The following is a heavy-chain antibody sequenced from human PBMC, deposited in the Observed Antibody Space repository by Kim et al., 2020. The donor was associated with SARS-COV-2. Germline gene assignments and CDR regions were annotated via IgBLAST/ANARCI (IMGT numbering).Heavy chain of an antibody. V-gene: IGHV3-23*01. Sequence: GGSLRLSCAASGFTFNNYAMSWVLQAPGKGLEWVSAISDSGDSTYYADSVKGRFTISRDNSKNTLYLQMSSLRAEDTAVYYCAKGSWDIVVVPPARPLDYWGQGTLVTVSS. J-gene: IGHJ4*02. D-gene: IGHD2-2*02. CDR2: ISDSGDST. CDR1: GFTFNNYA. CDR3: AKGSWDIVVVPPARPLDY.